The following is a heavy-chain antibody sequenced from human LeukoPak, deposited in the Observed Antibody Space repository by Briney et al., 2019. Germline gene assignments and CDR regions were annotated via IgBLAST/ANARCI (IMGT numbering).Heavy chain of an antibody. J-gene: IGHJ3*02. CDR3: ARDLPPHLGYFDPPDAFDI. D-gene: IGHD3-9*01. CDR2: ISSSSSTI. Sequence: PGGSLRLSCAASGFTFSSYSMNWVRQAPGKGLEWVSYISSSSSTIYYADSVKGRFTISRDNAKNSLYLQMNSLRDEDTAVYYCARDLPPHLGYFDPPDAFDIWGHGTMVTVSS. CDR1: GFTFSSYS. V-gene: IGHV3-48*02.